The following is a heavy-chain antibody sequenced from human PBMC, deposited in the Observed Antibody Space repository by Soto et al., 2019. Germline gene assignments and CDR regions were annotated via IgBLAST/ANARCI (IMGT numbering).Heavy chain of an antibody. Sequence: QVQLVQSGAEVKKPGSSVKVSCKASGGTFSSYAITWVRQAPGQGLEWMGGIIPIFGTANYAQKVQGRVTITADESTSTAYMELSSLRSEDTAVYYCARDRGPSSGYYPYWFDPWGQGTLVTFSS. D-gene: IGHD3-22*01. CDR2: IIPIFGTA. CDR1: GGTFSSYA. V-gene: IGHV1-69*12. J-gene: IGHJ5*02. CDR3: ARDRGPSSGYYPYWFDP.